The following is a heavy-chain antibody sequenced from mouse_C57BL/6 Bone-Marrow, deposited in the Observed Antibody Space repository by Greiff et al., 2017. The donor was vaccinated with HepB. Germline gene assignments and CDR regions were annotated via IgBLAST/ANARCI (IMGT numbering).Heavy chain of an antibody. V-gene: IGHV1-69*01. J-gene: IGHJ3*01. CDR3: ARENYY. Sequence: VQLQQPGAELVMPGASVKLSCKASGYTFTSYWMHWVKQRPGQGLEWIGEIDTSDSYTNYNQKFKGQSTLTVDKSSSTAYMQLSSQTSEDSAGYYCARENYYWGQGTLVTVSS. D-gene: IGHD1-1*01. CDR2: IDTSDSYT. CDR1: GYTFTSYW.